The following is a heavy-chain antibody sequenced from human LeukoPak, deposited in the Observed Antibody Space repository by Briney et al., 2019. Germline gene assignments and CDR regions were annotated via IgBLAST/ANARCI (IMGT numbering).Heavy chain of an antibody. CDR2: IKQDGSEK. J-gene: IGHJ4*02. CDR1: GFTFSSYW. D-gene: IGHD3-10*01. Sequence: PGGSLRLSCAASGFTFSSYWMTWVRQAPGKGLEWVANIKQDGSEKNYVDSVKGRFTISRDNAKNSLYLQMNTLSAEDTAVYFCARGYYGSGTYYMSFFDYWGQGTLVTVSS. CDR3: ARGYYGSGTYYMSFFDY. V-gene: IGHV3-7*01.